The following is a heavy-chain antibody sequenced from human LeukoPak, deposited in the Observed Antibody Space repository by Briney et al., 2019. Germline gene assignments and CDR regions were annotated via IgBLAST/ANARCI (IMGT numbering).Heavy chain of an antibody. CDR1: GFTFSGYD. V-gene: IGHV3-13*01. CDR2: IGTAGDT. CDR3: ATAPTQGWYFDL. J-gene: IGHJ2*01. Sequence: GGSLRLSCAASGFTFSGYDMHWVRQATGKGLEWVSAIGTAGDTYYPGSVKGRFTISRENAKNSLYLQMNSLRAGDTAVYYCATAPTQGWYFDLWGRGTLVTVSS.